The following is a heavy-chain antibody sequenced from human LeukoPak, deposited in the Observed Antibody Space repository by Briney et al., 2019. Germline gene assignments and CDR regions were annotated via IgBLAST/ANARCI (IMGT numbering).Heavy chain of an antibody. J-gene: IGHJ4*02. CDR1: GFTFSAYG. Sequence: GGSLRLSCAASGFTFSAYGMNWVRQAPGKGLEWVSYISSSSNTIYYADSVKGRFTISRDNAKNSLYLQMNSLRAEDTAVYYCASRPRGNSGYAIDYWGQGTLVTVSS. CDR2: ISSSSNTI. V-gene: IGHV3-48*01. D-gene: IGHD5-12*01. CDR3: ASRPRGNSGYAIDY.